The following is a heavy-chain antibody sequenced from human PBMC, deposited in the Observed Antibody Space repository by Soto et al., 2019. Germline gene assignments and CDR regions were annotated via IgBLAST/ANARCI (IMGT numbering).Heavy chain of an antibody. CDR3: ARCDSSYVCYNVF. CDR2: IIPVFGTP. V-gene: IGHV1-69*01. J-gene: IGHJ4*02. CDR1: GGLFSSYA. Sequence: QEQLVQSGAEVKKPGSSVKVSCKDSGGLFSSYAINWVRQAPGQALEWMGGIIPVFGTPYYAQKFQGRATITEDETKNTDYTELSSLTSEDTAMYYCARCDSSYVCYNVFWGQGPLVTVSS. D-gene: IGHD3-22*01.